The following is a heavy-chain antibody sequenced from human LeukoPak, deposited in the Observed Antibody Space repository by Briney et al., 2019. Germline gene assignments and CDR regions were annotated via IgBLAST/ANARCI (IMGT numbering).Heavy chain of an antibody. D-gene: IGHD3-16*02. CDR3: ARGGLRLGELSLNGAFDI. CDR1: GGTFSSYA. Sequence: SVKVSCKASGGTFSSYAISWVRQAPGQGLEWMGGIIPIFGTANYAQRFQGRVTITTDESTSTAYMELSSLRSEDTAMYYCARGGLRLGELSLNGAFDIWGQGTMVTVSS. CDR2: IIPIFGTA. J-gene: IGHJ3*02. V-gene: IGHV1-69*05.